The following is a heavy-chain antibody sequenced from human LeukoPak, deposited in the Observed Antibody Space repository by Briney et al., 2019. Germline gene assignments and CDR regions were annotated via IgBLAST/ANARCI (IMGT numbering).Heavy chain of an antibody. Sequence: GGSLRLSCAAFGFTSSSYWMHWARQVPGKGLVWVALINGDGSTRTYADSVKGRFTISRDNAENTVYLQMNSLRAEDTAVYFCARAGSVAAGLFDMWGQGTMVTVSS. CDR3: ARAGSVAAGLFDM. V-gene: IGHV3-74*01. CDR1: GFTSSSYW. CDR2: INGDGSTR. J-gene: IGHJ3*02. D-gene: IGHD6-13*01.